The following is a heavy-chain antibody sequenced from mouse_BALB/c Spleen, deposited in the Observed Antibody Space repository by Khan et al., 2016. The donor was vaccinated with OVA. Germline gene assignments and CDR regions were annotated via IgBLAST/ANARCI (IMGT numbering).Heavy chain of an antibody. Sequence: QVQLKQSGAELVKPGASVRLSCKASGYTFTSYYLYWVKQRPGQGLEWIGDINPSSGGTNSNEKFKSKATLTVDKSSSTAYIQLNSLTSEDSAVYCCSRSGYGSFAYWGQGTLVTVSA. CDR1: GYTFTSYY. V-gene: IGHV1S81*02. CDR2: INPSSGGT. J-gene: IGHJ3*01. D-gene: IGHD2-2*01. CDR3: SRSGYGSFAY.